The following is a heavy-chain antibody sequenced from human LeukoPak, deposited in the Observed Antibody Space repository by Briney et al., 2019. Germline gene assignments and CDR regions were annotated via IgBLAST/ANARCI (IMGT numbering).Heavy chain of an antibody. Sequence: PSETLSLTCAVYGGSFGGYYWSWIRQPPGKGLEWIGEINHSGSTNYNPSLKSRVTISVDTSKNQFSLKLSSVTAADTAVYYCARRGRGYSYGTYYFDYWGQGTLVTVSS. J-gene: IGHJ4*02. D-gene: IGHD5-18*01. CDR2: INHSGST. CDR1: GGSFGGYY. V-gene: IGHV4-34*01. CDR3: ARRGRGYSYGTYYFDY.